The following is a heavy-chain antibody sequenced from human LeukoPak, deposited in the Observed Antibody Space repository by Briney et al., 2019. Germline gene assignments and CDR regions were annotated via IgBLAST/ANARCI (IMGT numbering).Heavy chain of an antibody. Sequence: GGSLRLSCAASGFTFSNNWMTWVRQAPGKGLEWVATIKQDGSDKYYVNSVKGRFSISRDNARNSLYLQMNSLRAEDTAVYYCARDSKYFSILAVMDYWGQGILVTVSS. V-gene: IGHV3-7*01. CDR3: ARDSKYFSILAVMDY. CDR2: IKQDGSDK. CDR1: GFTFSNNW. D-gene: IGHD3-3*01. J-gene: IGHJ4*02.